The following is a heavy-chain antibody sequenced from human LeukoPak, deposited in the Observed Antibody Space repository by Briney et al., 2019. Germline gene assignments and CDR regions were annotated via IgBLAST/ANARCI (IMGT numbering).Heavy chain of an antibody. D-gene: IGHD4-17*01. V-gene: IGHV4-39*01. J-gene: IGHJ4*02. CDR3: ARRRGYGDYVIDY. CDR2: IYYSGST. CDR1: GGSISSSSYY. Sequence: SETLSLTCTVSGGSISSSSYYWGWIRQRPGKGLEWIGSIYYSGSTYYNPSLKSRVTIPVDTSKNQFSLKLSSVTAADTAVYYCARRRGYGDYVIDYWGQGTLVTVSS.